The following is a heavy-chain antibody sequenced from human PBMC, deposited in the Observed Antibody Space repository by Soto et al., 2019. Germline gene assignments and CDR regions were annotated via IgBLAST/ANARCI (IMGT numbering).Heavy chain of an antibody. CDR1: GYSFTSYW. Sequence: GESLKISCKGSGYSFTSYWIGWVRQMLGKGLEWMGIIYPGDSDTRYSPSFQGQVTISAHKSISTAYLQWSSLKASDTAMYYCARPMVRGPYSPIAVAGYWGQGTLVTVSS. V-gene: IGHV5-51*01. J-gene: IGHJ4*02. CDR3: ARPMVRGPYSPIAVAGY. CDR2: IYPGDSDT. D-gene: IGHD6-19*01.